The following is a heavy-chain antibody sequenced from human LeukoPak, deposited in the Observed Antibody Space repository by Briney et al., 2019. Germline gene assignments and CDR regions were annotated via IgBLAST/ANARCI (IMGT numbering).Heavy chain of an antibody. CDR1: GFTFDDYA. CDR2: ISWDGGST. CDR3: AKGGTTVVHNAFDI. J-gene: IGHJ3*02. V-gene: IGHV3-43D*03. Sequence: GGSLRLSCAASGFTFDDYAMHWVRQVPGKGLEWVSLISWDGGSTYYADSVKGRFTISRDNSKNSLYLQMNSLRAEDTALYYCAKGGTTVVHNAFDIWGQGTMVTVSS. D-gene: IGHD4-23*01.